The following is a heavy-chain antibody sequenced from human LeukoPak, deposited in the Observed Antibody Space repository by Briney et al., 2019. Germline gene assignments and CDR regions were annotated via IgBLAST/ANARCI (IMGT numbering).Heavy chain of an antibody. CDR1: GFTFSSYW. J-gene: IGHJ4*02. D-gene: IGHD3-9*01. Sequence: PGGSLRLSCAASGFTFSSYWMSWVRQAPGKGLEWVANIKQDGSEKYYVDSVKGRFTISRDNAKNSLYLQMNSLRAEDTAAYYCARASSDYDILTGQYYFDYWGQGTLITVSS. CDR2: IKQDGSEK. CDR3: ARASSDYDILTGQYYFDY. V-gene: IGHV3-7*03.